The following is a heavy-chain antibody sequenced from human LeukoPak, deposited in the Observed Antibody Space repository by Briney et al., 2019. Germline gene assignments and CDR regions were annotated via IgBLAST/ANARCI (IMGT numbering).Heavy chain of an antibody. V-gene: IGHV1-24*01. J-gene: IGHJ4*02. CDR1: GYTLTELS. Sequence: ASVKVSCKVSGYTLTELSMHWVRQAPGKGLEWMGGLDPEDVETIYAQKFQGRVTMTEDTSTDTAYMELSSLKSEDTAVYYCARGRFGELRSDYYFDYWGQGTLVTVSS. CDR3: ARGRFGELRSDYYFDY. CDR2: LDPEDVET. D-gene: IGHD3-10*01.